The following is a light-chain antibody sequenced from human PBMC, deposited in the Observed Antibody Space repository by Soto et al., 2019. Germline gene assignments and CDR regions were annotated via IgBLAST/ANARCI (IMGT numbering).Light chain of an antibody. CDR2: AAS. J-gene: IGKJ5*01. V-gene: IGKV1-39*01. Sequence: DIQMTQSPSSLSSSAGESFTITCRASQNINSYLNWYQHKPGKAPNLLIYAASSLHSGVPSRFSGSGSGTHFTLTISSLQPDDFAIYYCQQSYNNPTFGQGTRLEIK. CDR3: QQSYNNPT. CDR1: QNINSY.